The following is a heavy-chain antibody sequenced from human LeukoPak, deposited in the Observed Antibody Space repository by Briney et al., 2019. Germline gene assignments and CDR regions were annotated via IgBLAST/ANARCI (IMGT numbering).Heavy chain of an antibody. CDR2: VYPGDSDT. Sequence: GESLKISCKGSGYTFTSYWIGWVRQMPGKGLEWMGIVYPGDSDTRYSPSFQGQVTISAGKSISTAYLQWSSLRASDTAMYYCARQGTLYSSSWYDYWGQGTLVTVSS. V-gene: IGHV5-51*01. CDR1: GYTFTSYW. CDR3: ARQGTLYSSSWYDY. D-gene: IGHD6-13*01. J-gene: IGHJ4*02.